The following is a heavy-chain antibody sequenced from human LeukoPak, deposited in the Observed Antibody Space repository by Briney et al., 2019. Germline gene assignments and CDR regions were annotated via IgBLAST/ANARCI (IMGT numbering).Heavy chain of an antibody. Sequence: KPSETLSLTCTVSGGSISSSSYYWGWIRQPPGKGLEWIGSTYYSGSTYYNPSLKSRVTISVDTSKNQFSLKLSSVTAADTAVYYCARVLLEYYYDSSGYWAFDYWGQGTLVTVSS. J-gene: IGHJ4*02. CDR3: ARVLLEYYYDSSGYWAFDY. V-gene: IGHV4-39*07. CDR2: TYYSGST. CDR1: GGSISSSSYY. D-gene: IGHD3-22*01.